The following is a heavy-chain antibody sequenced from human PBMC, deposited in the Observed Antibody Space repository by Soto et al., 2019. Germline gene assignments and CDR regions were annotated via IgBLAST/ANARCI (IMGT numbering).Heavy chain of an antibody. V-gene: IGHV4-59*01. CDR2: IYYTGYT. Sequence: SETVSLTCTVSGGSISSYYWSWIRQPPGKGLEWIGYIYYTGYTNYNPSLKSRVTISVDTSKNQFSLNVSSVTAADTAVYYCARVKWFGESGFDYWGHGTLVTVSS. J-gene: IGHJ4*01. D-gene: IGHD3-10*01. CDR1: GGSISSYY. CDR3: ARVKWFGESGFDY.